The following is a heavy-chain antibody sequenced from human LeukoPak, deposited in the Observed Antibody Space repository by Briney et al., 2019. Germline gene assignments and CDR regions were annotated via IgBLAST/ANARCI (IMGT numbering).Heavy chain of an antibody. CDR1: GGSISSYY. CDR3: ARFIGYQLVGWFEP. CDR2: IYTSGST. D-gene: IGHD2-2*01. Sequence: SETLSLTCTVSGGSISSYYWSWIRHPAGKGLEWLGRIYTSGSTNYNPPLKSRVPMSVKTSKNHFFLKLSSVNAADPAGFYWARFIGYQLVGWFEPCGQGTLVTVSS. J-gene: IGHJ5*02. V-gene: IGHV4-4*07.